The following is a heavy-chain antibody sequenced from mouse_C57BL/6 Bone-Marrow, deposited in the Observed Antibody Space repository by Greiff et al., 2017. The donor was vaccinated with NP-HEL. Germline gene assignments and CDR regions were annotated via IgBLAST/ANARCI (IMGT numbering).Heavy chain of an antibody. D-gene: IGHD1-1*01. J-gene: IGHJ1*03. CDR2: IRSKSNNYAT. CDR3: VRRAGNYWYFDV. CDR1: GFSFNTYA. Sequence: EVQGVESGGGLVQPKGSLKLSCAASGFSFNTYAMNWVRQAPGKGLEWVARIRSKSNNYATYYADSVKDRFTISRDDSESMLYLQMNNLKTEDTAMYYCVRRAGNYWYFDVWGTGTTVTVSS. V-gene: IGHV10-1*01.